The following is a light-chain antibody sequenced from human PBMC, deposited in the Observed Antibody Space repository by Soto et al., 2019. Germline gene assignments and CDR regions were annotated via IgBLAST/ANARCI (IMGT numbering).Light chain of an antibody. CDR2: GAS. CDR1: QSVSSSY. J-gene: IGKJ1*01. V-gene: IGKV3-20*01. CDR3: QQYGTSPRT. Sequence: EIVLTQSPGTLSLSPGERATLSCRASQSVSSSYLAWYQQKPGQAPRLLIYGASSRATCIPGRFSGSGSGTDFTLTISRLEPEDFAVDYCQQYGTSPRTFGQGTKVEIK.